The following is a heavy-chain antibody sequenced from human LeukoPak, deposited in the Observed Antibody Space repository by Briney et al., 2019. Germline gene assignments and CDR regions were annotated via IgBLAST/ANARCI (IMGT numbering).Heavy chain of an antibody. Sequence: SVKVSCKASGGTFSNYAISWVRQAPGQGLEWMGGIIPISGTANYAQKFQDRITITADESTSTAYMELSSLRSEDTAVYYCARRASSRSSFAFDIWGLGTMVTVSS. CDR3: ARRASSRSSFAFDI. J-gene: IGHJ3*02. CDR1: GGTFSNYA. CDR2: IIPISGTA. D-gene: IGHD6-6*01. V-gene: IGHV1-69*13.